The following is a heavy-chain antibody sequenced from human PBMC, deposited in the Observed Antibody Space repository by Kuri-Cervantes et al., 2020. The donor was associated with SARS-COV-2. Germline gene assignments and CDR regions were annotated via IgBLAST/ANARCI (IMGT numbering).Heavy chain of an antibody. CDR2: INYSGTT. Sequence: SETLSLICGVYGGSFSNFLWDWVRQPPGKGLEWIGEINYSGTTNYNPSLKSRVTISVDLSKNLFSLNLTSVTAADTAMYYCARLRRHNDGWFATGYYMDVWGKGTTVTVSS. CDR1: GGSFSNFL. J-gene: IGHJ6*04. V-gene: IGHV4-34*01. CDR3: ARLRRHNDGWFATGYYMDV. D-gene: IGHD6-19*01.